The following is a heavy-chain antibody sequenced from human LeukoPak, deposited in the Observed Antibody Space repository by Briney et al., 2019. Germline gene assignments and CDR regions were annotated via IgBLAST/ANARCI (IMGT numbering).Heavy chain of an antibody. D-gene: IGHD3-22*01. CDR2: IYSGGST. CDR3: ARVTDDSSGVFDY. V-gene: IGHV3-53*01. CDR1: GFTVSSNY. J-gene: IGHJ4*02. Sequence: GGSLRLSCAASGFTVSSNYMSWVRQAPGKGLEWVSVIYSGGSTYYADSVKGRFTISRDNSKNTLYLQMNSLRAEDTAVYYCARVTDDSSGVFDYWGQGTLVTVSS.